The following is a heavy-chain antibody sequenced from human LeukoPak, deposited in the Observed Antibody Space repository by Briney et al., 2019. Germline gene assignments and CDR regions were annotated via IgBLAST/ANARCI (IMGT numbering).Heavy chain of an antibody. Sequence: NPSETLSLTCTVSGGSISSSIYYWGWIRQPPGKGLEWIGSIYYSGSTYYNPSLKSRVTISVYTSKNQFSLKLSSVTAADTAVYYCARRSMVRGLDVWGQGTTVTVSS. V-gene: IGHV4-39*01. CDR3: ARRSMVRGLDV. J-gene: IGHJ6*02. CDR2: IYYSGST. D-gene: IGHD3-10*01. CDR1: GGSISSSIYY.